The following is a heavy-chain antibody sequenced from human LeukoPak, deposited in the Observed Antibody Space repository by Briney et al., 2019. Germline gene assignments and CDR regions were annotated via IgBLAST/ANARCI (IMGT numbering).Heavy chain of an antibody. CDR2: IIPIFRTG. D-gene: IGHD4-17*01. V-gene: IGHV1-69*13. CDR1: GGTFSNYA. Sequence: GASVKVSCKASGGTFSNYAISWVRQAPGQGLEWMGGIIPIFRTGNYAQNFQGRVTITADESTSTAYMELSSLRSEDTAVYYCVRDRMEMMGDDYGDYGIDYWGQGTLVTVSS. J-gene: IGHJ4*02. CDR3: VRDRMEMMGDDYGDYGIDY.